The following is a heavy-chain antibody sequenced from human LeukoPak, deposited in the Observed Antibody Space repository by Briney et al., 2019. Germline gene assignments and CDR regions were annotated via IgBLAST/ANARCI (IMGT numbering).Heavy chain of an antibody. D-gene: IGHD3-16*01. Sequence: GGSLRLSCAASGFTFSSYAMSWVRQAPGKGLERVSGISGGGGGRYYADSVKGRFTISRDNSKNTLYLQMNNLRAEDTAVYYCAKGVDASGIYYYFYMDVWGKGTTVTVSS. V-gene: IGHV3-23*01. CDR3: AKGVDASGIYYYFYMDV. CDR1: GFTFSSYA. CDR2: ISGGGGGR. J-gene: IGHJ6*03.